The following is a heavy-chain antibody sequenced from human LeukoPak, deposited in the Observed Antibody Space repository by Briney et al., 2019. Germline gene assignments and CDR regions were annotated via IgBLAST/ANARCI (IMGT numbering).Heavy chain of an antibody. D-gene: IGHD4-17*01. CDR3: ARHITVTTRKGGMDV. J-gene: IGHJ6*02. CDR1: GGSISSSSYY. V-gene: IGHV4-39*01. CDR2: IYYSGST. Sequence: PSETLSLTCTVSGGSISSSSYYWGWIRQPPGKGLEWIGSIYYSGSTYYNPSLKSRVTISVDTSRNQFSLKLSSVTAADTAVYYCARHITVTTRKGGMDVWGQGTTVTVSS.